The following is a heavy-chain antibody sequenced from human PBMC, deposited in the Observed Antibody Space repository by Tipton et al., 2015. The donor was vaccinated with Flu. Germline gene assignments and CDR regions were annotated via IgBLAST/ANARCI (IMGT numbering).Heavy chain of an antibody. D-gene: IGHD3-10*01. CDR1: GFTFSNAW. V-gene: IGHV3-15*01. CDR3: PPDDSYYYGSGSAGGLDY. CDR2: IKSKTDGGTT. Sequence: SLRLSCAASGFTFSNAWMSWVRQAPGKGLEWVGRIKSKTDGGTTDYAAPVKGRFTISRDDSKNTLYLQMNSLKTEDTAVYYCPPDDSYYYGSGSAGGLDYWGQGTLVTVSS. J-gene: IGHJ4*02.